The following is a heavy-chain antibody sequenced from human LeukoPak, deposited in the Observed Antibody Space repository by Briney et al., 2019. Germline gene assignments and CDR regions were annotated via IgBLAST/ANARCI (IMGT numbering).Heavy chain of an antibody. D-gene: IGHD5-18*01. CDR3: ARGGRKYSYGAYYFDY. V-gene: IGHV4-34*01. J-gene: IGHJ4*02. CDR1: GGSFSGYY. CDR2: INHSGST. Sequence: SETLSLTCAVYGGSFSGYYWSWIRQPPGKGLEWIGEINHSGSTNYNPSLKSRVTISVDTSKNQFSLKLSSVTAADTAVYYCARGGRKYSYGAYYFDYWGQGTLVTVSS.